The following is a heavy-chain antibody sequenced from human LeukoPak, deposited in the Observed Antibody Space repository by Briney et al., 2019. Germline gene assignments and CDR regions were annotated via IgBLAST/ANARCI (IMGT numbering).Heavy chain of an antibody. CDR3: ARGLPDILTGGNWFDP. CDR2: INHSGST. D-gene: IGHD3-9*01. Sequence: SETLSLTCAVYGGSFSGYYWSWIRQPPGKGLEWIGEINHSGSTNYNPSLKGRVTISVDTSKNQFSLKLSSVTAADTAVCYCARGLPDILTGGNWFDPWGQGTLVTVSS. CDR1: GGSFSGYY. V-gene: IGHV4-34*01. J-gene: IGHJ5*02.